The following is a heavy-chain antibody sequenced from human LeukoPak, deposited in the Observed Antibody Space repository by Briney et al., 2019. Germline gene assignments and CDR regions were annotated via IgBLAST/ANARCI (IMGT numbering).Heavy chain of an antibody. V-gene: IGHV4-39*01. CDR1: GGSITSTSYY. CDR3: ARHWTF. D-gene: IGHD1-1*01. CDR2: INYSGNT. J-gene: IGHJ4*02. Sequence: PSETLSLTCTVSGGSITSTSYYWGWIRQPPGKGLEWMGSINYSGNTFYNPSLKGRILIIVDTSTNQFSLTLRSVTAADSALYFCARHWTFWGQGILVTVSS.